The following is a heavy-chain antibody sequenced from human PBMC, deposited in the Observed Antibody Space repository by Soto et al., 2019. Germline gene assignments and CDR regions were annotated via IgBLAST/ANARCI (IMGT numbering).Heavy chain of an antibody. D-gene: IGHD2-21*02. V-gene: IGHV2-5*02. J-gene: IGHJ6*02. CDR3: IQSRCGGDCLQSYPSYYYYGMDV. CDR1: AFSLSTGGVG. Sequence: QITLKESGPTLVKPTQTLTLTCTFSAFSLSTGGVGVGWIRQPPGKALEWLALIYWDDDKRYSPSLRSRLTIAKDTSNNQVVLTMTNIAPVDTATYYCIQSRCGGDCLQSYPSYYYYGMDVWGQGTTVTVSS. CDR2: IYWDDDK.